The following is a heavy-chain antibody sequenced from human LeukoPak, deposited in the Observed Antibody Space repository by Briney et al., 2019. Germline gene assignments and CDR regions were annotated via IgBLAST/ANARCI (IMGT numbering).Heavy chain of an antibody. V-gene: IGHV3-53*01. Sequence: GGSLRLSCAASGFTVSSNYMSWVRQAPGKGLEWVSVIYSGGSTYYADSVKGRFTISRGNSKNTLYLQMNSLRAEDTAVYYCARDGIVGATSDAFDIWGQGTMVTVSS. CDR3: ARDGIVGATSDAFDI. CDR1: GFTVSSNY. CDR2: IYSGGST. D-gene: IGHD1-26*01. J-gene: IGHJ3*02.